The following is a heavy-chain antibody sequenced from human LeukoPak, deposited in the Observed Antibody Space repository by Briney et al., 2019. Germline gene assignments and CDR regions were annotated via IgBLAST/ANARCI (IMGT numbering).Heavy chain of an antibody. V-gene: IGHV4-31*03. CDR3: ARAAGYSSRSRRGNWFDP. CDR1: GGSISSGGYY. J-gene: IGHJ5*02. Sequence: SETLSLTCTVSGGSISSGGYYWSWIRQHPGKGLEWIGYIYYSGSTYYNPSLKSRVTISVDTSKNQFSLKLSSVTAADTAAYYCARAAGYSSRSRRGNWFDPWGQGTLVTVSS. D-gene: IGHD6-13*01. CDR2: IYYSGST.